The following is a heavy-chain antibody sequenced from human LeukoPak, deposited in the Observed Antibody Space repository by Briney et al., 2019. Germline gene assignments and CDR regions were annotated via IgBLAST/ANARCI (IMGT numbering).Heavy chain of an antibody. CDR1: GFTFSSYG. CDR3: AKASGYDYFTPFDY. V-gene: IGHV3-33*06. Sequence: GGSPRLSCAASGFTFSSYGMHWVRQAPGKGLEWVAVIWYDGSNKYYADSVKGRFTISRDNSKNTLYLQMNSLRAEDTAVYYCAKASGYDYFTPFDYWGQGTLVTVSS. D-gene: IGHD5-12*01. J-gene: IGHJ4*02. CDR2: IWYDGSNK.